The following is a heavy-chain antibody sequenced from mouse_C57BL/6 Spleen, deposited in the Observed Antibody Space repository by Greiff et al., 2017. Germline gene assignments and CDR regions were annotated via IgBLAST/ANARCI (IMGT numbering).Heavy chain of an antibody. CDR1: GFTFSDYG. V-gene: IGHV5-17*01. Sequence: EVKLVESGGGLVKPGGSLKLSCAASGFTFSDYGMHWVRQAPEKGLEWVAYISSGSSTIYYADTVKGRFTISRDNDKNTLFLQMTSLRSEDTAMYYCARDHYGYDFFDYWGQGTTLTVSS. J-gene: IGHJ2*01. CDR2: ISSGSSTI. D-gene: IGHD2-2*01. CDR3: ARDHYGYDFFDY.